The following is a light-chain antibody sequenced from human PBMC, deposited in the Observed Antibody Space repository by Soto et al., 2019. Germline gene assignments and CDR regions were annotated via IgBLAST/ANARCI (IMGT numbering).Light chain of an antibody. CDR2: GNT. J-gene: IGLJ3*02. CDR3: QSHDSSLNGWV. Sequence: QSVLTQPPSMSGAPGQRVTISCTGSSSNIGAGYDVHWYQHLPGTAPKLLIYGNTNRPSGVPDRFSGSKSGPSASLAITGLQAEDEADYYCQSHDSSLNGWVFGGGTQLTVL. V-gene: IGLV1-40*01. CDR1: SSNIGAGYD.